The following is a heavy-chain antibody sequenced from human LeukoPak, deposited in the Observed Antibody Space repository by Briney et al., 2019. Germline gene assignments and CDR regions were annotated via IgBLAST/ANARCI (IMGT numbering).Heavy chain of an antibody. J-gene: IGHJ4*02. CDR2: IYTSGST. V-gene: IGHV4-4*07. D-gene: IGHD6-13*01. CDR3: ASLPLAAAAPFDY. Sequence: SETLSLTCTVSDGSISSYYWSWIRQPAGKGLEWIGRIYTSGSTNYNPSLKSRVTISVDTSKNQFSLKLSSVTAADTAVYYCASLPLAAAAPFDYWGQGTLVTVSS. CDR1: DGSISSYY.